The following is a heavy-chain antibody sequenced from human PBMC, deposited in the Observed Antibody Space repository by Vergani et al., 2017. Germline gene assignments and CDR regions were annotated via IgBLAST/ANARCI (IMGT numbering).Heavy chain of an antibody. D-gene: IGHD6-13*01. CDR2: INHSGST. V-gene: IGHV4-34*01. CDR3: ARVSRAFDY. J-gene: IGHJ4*02. CDR1: GGSFSGYY. Sequence: QVQLQQRGAGLLKPSETLSLTCAVYGGSFSGYYWSWVRQPPGKGLEWIGEINHSGSTNYNQSLKSRVTISVDTSKNQFSLKLSSVTAADTAVYYCARVSRAFDYWGQGTLVTVSS.